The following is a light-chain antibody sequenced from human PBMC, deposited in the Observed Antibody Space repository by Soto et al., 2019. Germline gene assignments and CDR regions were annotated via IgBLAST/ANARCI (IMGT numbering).Light chain of an antibody. CDR2: QDN. Sequence: SYELTQPPSVSVSPGQKATITCSGNILGDKYACWYQQRPGQSPLLIISQDNKRPSGIPERFSGSNSGNTATLTISGTQAIDEADYYCQAWGRSTVVFGGGTQLTVL. J-gene: IGLJ7*01. CDR1: ILGDKY. V-gene: IGLV3-1*01. CDR3: QAWGRSTVV.